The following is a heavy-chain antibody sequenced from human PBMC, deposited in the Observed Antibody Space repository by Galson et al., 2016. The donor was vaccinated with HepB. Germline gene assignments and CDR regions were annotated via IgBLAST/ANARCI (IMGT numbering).Heavy chain of an antibody. CDR2: IYSGGER. CDR1: GFTVTNNY. V-gene: IGHV3-53*01. Sequence: SLRLSCAASGFTVTNNYIIWVRQAPGKGLEWVSLIYSGGERRYADSVKGRFTISRDNSKNTVYLQMNSLRVEDTAMYYCGREDPNVAVAALDYWGQGTLVTVSS. CDR3: GREDPNVAVAALDY. D-gene: IGHD6-19*01. J-gene: IGHJ4*02.